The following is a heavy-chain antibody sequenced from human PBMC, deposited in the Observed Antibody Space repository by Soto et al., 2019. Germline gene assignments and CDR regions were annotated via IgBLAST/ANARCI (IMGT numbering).Heavy chain of an antibody. CDR2: IYYNGNP. CDR3: ASHSGVAALGGLDH. D-gene: IGHD2-8*01. J-gene: IGHJ4*02. CDR1: GGSFTSDY. Sequence: QVQLQESAPGLVKPSETLSLTCTVSGGSFTSDYWSWIRQPPGKGLQWIGYIYYNGNPNYNPSLKSRLTISQDTAKGQISLELTSLTAADTAVYYCASHSGVAALGGLDHWGQGTLVTVSS. V-gene: IGHV4-59*08.